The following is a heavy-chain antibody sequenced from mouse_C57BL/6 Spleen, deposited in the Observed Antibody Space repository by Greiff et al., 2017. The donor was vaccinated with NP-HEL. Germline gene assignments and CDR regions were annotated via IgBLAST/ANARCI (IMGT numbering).Heavy chain of an antibody. CDR2: IDPSDSET. V-gene: IGHV1-52*01. D-gene: IGHD2-5*01. J-gene: IGHJ2*01. CDR3: AIYSNYGGNFDY. Sequence: VKLMESGAELVRPGSSVKLSCKASGYTFTSYWMHWVKQRPIQGLEWIGNIDPSDSETHYNQKFKDKATLTVDKSSSTAYMQLSSLTSEDSAVYYCAIYSNYGGNFDYWGQGTTLTVSS. CDR1: GYTFTSYW.